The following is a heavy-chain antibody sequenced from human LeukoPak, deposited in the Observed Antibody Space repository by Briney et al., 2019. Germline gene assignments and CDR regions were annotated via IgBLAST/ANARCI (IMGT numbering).Heavy chain of an antibody. CDR2: IDGGGSST. V-gene: IGHV3-74*01. Sequence: PGGSLRLSCGASGFTFSYRWMHWVRQVPGKGLVWVSRIDGGGSSTSYADSVKGRFTISRDNSKDTLFLQMHSLRPGDTAVYYCVREDTPATANYWGQGTLVTISS. D-gene: IGHD2-21*02. CDR1: GFTFSYRW. CDR3: VREDTPATANY. J-gene: IGHJ4*02.